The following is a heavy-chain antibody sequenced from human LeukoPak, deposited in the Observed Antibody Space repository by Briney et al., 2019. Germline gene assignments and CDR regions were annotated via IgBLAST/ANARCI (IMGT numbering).Heavy chain of an antibody. Sequence: PGRSLRLSCAASGFTFSSYAMHWVRQAPGKGLEWVAVISYDGSNKYYADSVKGRYTISRDNSKNTLYLQMNSLRAEDTAVYYCARDAATMIVVVISGSGAFDIWGQGTMVTVPS. D-gene: IGHD3-22*01. V-gene: IGHV3-30*04. CDR3: ARDAATMIVVVISGSGAFDI. CDR2: ISYDGSNK. J-gene: IGHJ3*02. CDR1: GFTFSSYA.